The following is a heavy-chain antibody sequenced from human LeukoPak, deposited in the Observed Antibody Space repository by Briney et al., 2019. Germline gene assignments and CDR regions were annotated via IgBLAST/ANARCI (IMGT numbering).Heavy chain of an antibody. CDR2: IIPILGIA. D-gene: IGHD6-19*01. CDR3: ARDKQYAFDS. CDR1: GGTFSSYA. V-gene: IGHV1-69*04. Sequence: SVKVSCKASGGTFSSYAISWVRQAPGQGLEWMVRIIPILGIANYAQKFQGRVTITADKSTSTAYMELSSLRSDDTAVYYCARDKQYAFDSWGQGTTVNVAS. J-gene: IGHJ3*02.